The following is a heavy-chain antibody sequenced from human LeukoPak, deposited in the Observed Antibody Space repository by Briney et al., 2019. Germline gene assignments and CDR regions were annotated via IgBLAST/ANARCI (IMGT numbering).Heavy chain of an antibody. CDR3: ARRKRSGCSSTSCLLNWFDP. Sequence: PSETLSLTCAVYGGSFSGYYWSWIRQPPGKGLELIGEINHSRSTNYNPTLKSRVTISVDTSKNQFSLNLSSVTAADTAAYYCARRKRSGCSSTSCLLNWFDPWGQGTLVTVSS. V-gene: IGHV4-34*01. D-gene: IGHD2-2*01. CDR2: INHSRST. CDR1: GGSFSGYY. J-gene: IGHJ5*02.